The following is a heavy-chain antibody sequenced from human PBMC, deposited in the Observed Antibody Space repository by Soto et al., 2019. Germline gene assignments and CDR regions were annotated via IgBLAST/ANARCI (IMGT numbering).Heavy chain of an antibody. Sequence: QITLKESGPTLVKPTQTLTLTCTFSGISLSTSGVGVGWLRQPPGKALEWLSLIYWDDAKRYSPSLKSRLTITKYTAKNQVDLTMTKMDPVDTATYYCAHSERPNPFDYWGQGTLVTVSS. V-gene: IGHV2-5*02. CDR1: GISLSTSGVG. CDR3: AHSERPNPFDY. J-gene: IGHJ4*02. CDR2: IYWDDAK.